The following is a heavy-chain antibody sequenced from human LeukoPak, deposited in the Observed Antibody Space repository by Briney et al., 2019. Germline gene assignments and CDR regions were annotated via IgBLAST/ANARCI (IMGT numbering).Heavy chain of an antibody. CDR1: GFTFSSYA. CDR2: ISGSGDNT. J-gene: IGHJ4*02. D-gene: IGHD3-22*01. CDR3: AKGSYYDSSGSFYFDY. Sequence: GGSLRLSCAASGFTFSSYAMSWVRQAPGKGLEWVSGISGSGDNTYYADSVKGRFTISRDNSKNTLHVQVNSLGTEDTAAYYCAKGSYYDSSGSFYFDYWGQGTLVTVSS. V-gene: IGHV3-23*01.